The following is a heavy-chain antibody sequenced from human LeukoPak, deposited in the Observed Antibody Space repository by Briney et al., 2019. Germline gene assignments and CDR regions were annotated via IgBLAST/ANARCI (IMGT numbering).Heavy chain of an antibody. Sequence: ASVKVSCKASGYTFTSYDINWVRQATGQGLEWMGWMNPNSGNTGYAQEFQGRVTMTRNTSISTAYMELSSLRSEDTAVYYCARGWEYYYDSSGYGYWGQGTLVTVSS. J-gene: IGHJ4*02. V-gene: IGHV1-8*01. CDR1: GYTFTSYD. CDR3: ARGWEYYYDSSGYGY. D-gene: IGHD3-22*01. CDR2: MNPNSGNT.